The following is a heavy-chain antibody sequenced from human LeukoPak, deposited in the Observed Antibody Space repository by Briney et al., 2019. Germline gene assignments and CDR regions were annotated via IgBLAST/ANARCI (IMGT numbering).Heavy chain of an antibody. CDR3: ARHGRFRSSTSSFDY. CDR1: GYTFTSYG. J-gene: IGHJ4*02. CDR2: ISAYNGNT. V-gene: IGHV1-18*01. D-gene: IGHD2-2*01. Sequence: ASVKVSCKASGYTFTSYGISWVRQAPGQGLEWMGWISAYNGNTNYAQKLQGRVTMTTDTSTSTAHMELRSLRSDDTAVYYCARHGRFRSSTSSFDYWGQGTLVTVSS.